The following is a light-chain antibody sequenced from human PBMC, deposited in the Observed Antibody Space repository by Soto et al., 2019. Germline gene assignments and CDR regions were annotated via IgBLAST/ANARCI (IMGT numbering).Light chain of an antibody. CDR1: QTISSW. CDR2: NAS. J-gene: IGKJ1*01. CDR3: PHYNSYSEA. V-gene: IGKV1-5*03. Sequence: DIQMTQSPSTLSGSVGDRVTITCRASQTISSWLAWYQQKPGKAPKLLIYNASTLKSGVPSRFSGSGSGTEFTLTISSLQPDDFATYYCPHYNSYSEAFGQGTKVDIK.